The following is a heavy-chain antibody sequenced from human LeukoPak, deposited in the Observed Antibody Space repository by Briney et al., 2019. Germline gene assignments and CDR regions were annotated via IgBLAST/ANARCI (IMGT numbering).Heavy chain of an antibody. CDR1: GYTFISYD. Sequence: ASVTVSCKASGYTFISYDFNWLRQASGQGLEWMGWMNPNSCNTGYAQKFQGRVTMTRNTSISTAYMELSSLRSEDTAVYYWVRGLYDSSGHYIDYWGQGTLVTVSS. V-gene: IGHV1-8*01. CDR2: MNPNSCNT. J-gene: IGHJ4*02. CDR3: VRGLYDSSGHYIDY. D-gene: IGHD3-22*01.